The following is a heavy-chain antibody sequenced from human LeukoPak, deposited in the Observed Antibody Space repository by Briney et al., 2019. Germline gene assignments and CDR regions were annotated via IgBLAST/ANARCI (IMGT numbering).Heavy chain of an antibody. CDR3: AGVGGARVY. D-gene: IGHD1-26*01. Sequence: GGSLRLSCAASGFTLSSYWMYWVRQAPGKGLVWVSRINSDGSITNYADSVKGRFTISRDNAKNTLPLQMNSLRAEDTAVYYCAGVGGARVYWGQGTLVTVSS. J-gene: IGHJ4*02. CDR1: GFTLSSYW. V-gene: IGHV3-74*01. CDR2: INSDGSIT.